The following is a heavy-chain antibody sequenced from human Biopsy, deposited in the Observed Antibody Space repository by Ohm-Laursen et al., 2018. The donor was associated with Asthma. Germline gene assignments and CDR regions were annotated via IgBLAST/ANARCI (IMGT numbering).Heavy chain of an antibody. J-gene: IGHJ3*02. CDR3: ARTYYDFLTGQVNDAFAM. D-gene: IGHD3-9*01. CDR2: ISYTGSA. CDR1: GGSMSSSSYY. Sequence: SETLSLTCAVSGGSMSSSSYYWGWIRQPPGKGLEWMGSISYTGSAYHNPSLKSRVTISVDTSKNHFSLKLSSVTAADTAVYYCARTYYDFLTGQVNDAFAMWGQGTMVTVSS. V-gene: IGHV4-39*02.